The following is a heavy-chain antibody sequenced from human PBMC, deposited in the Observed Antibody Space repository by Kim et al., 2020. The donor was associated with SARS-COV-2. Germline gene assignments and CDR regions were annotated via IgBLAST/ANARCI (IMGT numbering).Heavy chain of an antibody. J-gene: IGHJ4*02. D-gene: IGHD3-3*02. Sequence: GSTLYDDSGRDRFTIYRDNSDDPMYMQMNSLTTEDIALYYCAKETSRICDFWGQGTLVTVSS. CDR2: GST. V-gene: IGHV3-43*01. CDR3: AKETSRICDF.